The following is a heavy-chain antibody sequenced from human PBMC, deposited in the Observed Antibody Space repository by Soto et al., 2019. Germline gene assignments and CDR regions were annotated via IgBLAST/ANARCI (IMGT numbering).Heavy chain of an antibody. CDR2: INTDGSTT. CDR1: GFTFSNYW. J-gene: IGHJ5*02. V-gene: IGHV3-74*01. CDR3: ARAAAGPNWFDP. D-gene: IGHD6-13*01. Sequence: EVQLVESGGDLIQPGGSLRLSCAASGFTFSNYWMHWARQAPGKEPVWVSRINTDGSTTTYADSVKGRFTISRDNARNTLYLQMNSLRADDTAVYYCARAAAGPNWFDPWGQGTLVTVSS.